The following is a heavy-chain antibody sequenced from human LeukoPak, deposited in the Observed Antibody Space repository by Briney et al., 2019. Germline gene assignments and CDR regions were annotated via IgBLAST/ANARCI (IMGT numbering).Heavy chain of an antibody. D-gene: IGHD6-13*01. CDR2: IYYSGST. V-gene: IGHV4-39*07. Sequence: SETLSLTCTVAGDSISTSRYYWGWLRQPPGKGLEWIGSIYYSGSTYYNPSLKSRVTISVDTSKNQFSLKLTSVTAADTAVYYCARRLASSSWYEEGPGDYYYYYMDVWGKGTTVTVSS. CDR3: ARRLASSSWYEEGPGDYYYYYMDV. J-gene: IGHJ6*03. CDR1: GDSISTSRYY.